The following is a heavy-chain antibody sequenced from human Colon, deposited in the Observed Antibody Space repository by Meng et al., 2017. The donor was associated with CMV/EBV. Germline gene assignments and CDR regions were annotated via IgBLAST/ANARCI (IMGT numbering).Heavy chain of an antibody. V-gene: IGHV3-23*01. CDR2: ISGDAEST. D-gene: IGHD2-21*01. J-gene: IGHJ4*02. Sequence: GGSLRLSCAASGFIFSSFAMIWVRQAPGKGLEWVSAISGDAESTYYADSVKGRFTISRDKSENTVYLQMNSLGAEDTAVYYCAKDRAYCGSFSCSPNYFDGWGQGNLVTVSS. CDR3: AKDRAYCGSFSCSPNYFDG. CDR1: GFIFSSFA.